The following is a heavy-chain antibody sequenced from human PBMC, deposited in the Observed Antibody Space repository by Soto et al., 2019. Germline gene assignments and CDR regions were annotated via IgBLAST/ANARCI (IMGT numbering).Heavy chain of an antibody. J-gene: IGHJ3*02. D-gene: IGHD3-3*01. V-gene: IGHV5-51*01. CDR1: GYSFTSYW. CDR3: ARRPTIFGPLDAFDI. Sequence: GESLKISCKGSGYSFTSYWIGWVRQMPGKGLEWMGIIYPGDSDTRYSPPFQGQVTISADKSISTAYLQWSSLKASDTAMYYCARRPTIFGPLDAFDIWGQGTMVTVSS. CDR2: IYPGDSDT.